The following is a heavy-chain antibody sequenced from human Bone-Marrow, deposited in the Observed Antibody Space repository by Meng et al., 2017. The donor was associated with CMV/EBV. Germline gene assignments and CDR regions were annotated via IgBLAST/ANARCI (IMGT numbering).Heavy chain of an antibody. J-gene: IGHJ4*02. CDR2: MNPNSGNT. CDR3: ARVARRFTIFYPY. Sequence: ASVKVSCKASGYTFTSYDINWVRQATGQGLEWMGWMNPNSGNTGYAQKFQGRVTMTRNTSISTAYMELSSLRSEDTAVYHCARVARRFTIFYPYWGQGTLVTVSS. CDR1: GYTFTSYD. D-gene: IGHD3-9*01. V-gene: IGHV1-8*01.